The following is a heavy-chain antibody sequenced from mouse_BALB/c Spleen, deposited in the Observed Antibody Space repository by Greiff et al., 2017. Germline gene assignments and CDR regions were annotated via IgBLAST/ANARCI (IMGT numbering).Heavy chain of an antibody. CDR3: ARRFPFAY. V-gene: IGHV5-12-2*01. J-gene: IGHJ3*01. CDR1: GFTFSSYT. CDR2: ISNGGGST. Sequence: DVMLVESGGDLVKPGGSLKLSCAASGFTFSSYTMSWVRQTPEKRLEWVAYISNGGGSTYYPDTVKGRFTISRDNAKNTLYLQMSSLKSEDTAMYYCARRFPFAYWGQGTLVTVSA.